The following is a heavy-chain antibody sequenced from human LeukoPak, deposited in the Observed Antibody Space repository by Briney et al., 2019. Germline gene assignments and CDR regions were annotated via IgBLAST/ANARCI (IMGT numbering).Heavy chain of an antibody. CDR3: TSPLSNFDY. J-gene: IGHJ4*02. CDR2: IRSKANSYAT. D-gene: IGHD3-3*02. CDR1: GFTFSGSA. Sequence: GGSLRLSCAASGFTFSGSAMHWVRQASGKGLEWVGRIRSKANSYATAYAASVKGRFTISRDDSKNTAYLQMNSLKTEDTAVYYCTSPLSNFDYWGQGTQVTVSS. V-gene: IGHV3-73*01.